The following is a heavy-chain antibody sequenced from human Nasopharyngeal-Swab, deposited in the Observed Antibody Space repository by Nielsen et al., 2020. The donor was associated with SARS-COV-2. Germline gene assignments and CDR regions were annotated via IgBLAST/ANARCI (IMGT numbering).Heavy chain of an antibody. Sequence: GSLRLSCTVSGDSISSYYWSWIRQPPGKGLEWIGHIYYSGSANYNPSLKSRVTMSVDTSNNQFSLKLSFVTAADTAVYYCARTSKYQLRSGGGYYYYMDVWGKGTTVTVSS. V-gene: IGHV4-59*01. J-gene: IGHJ6*03. CDR1: GDSISSYY. D-gene: IGHD2-2*01. CDR3: ARTSKYQLRSGGGYYYYMDV. CDR2: IYYSGSA.